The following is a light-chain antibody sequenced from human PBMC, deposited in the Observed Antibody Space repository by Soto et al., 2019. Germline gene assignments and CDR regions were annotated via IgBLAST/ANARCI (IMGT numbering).Light chain of an antibody. CDR1: QSLLHSNGYNY. J-gene: IGKJ1*01. CDR2: LGS. V-gene: IGKV2-28*01. CDR3: MGALQSPPT. Sequence: SLPVTPGEPASISCRSSQSLLHSNGYNYLDWYLQKPGQSPQLLIYLGSNRASGVPGRFSASASGTDFTLTISRVEAEDVGVYYCMGALQSPPTFGQGSKVDIK.